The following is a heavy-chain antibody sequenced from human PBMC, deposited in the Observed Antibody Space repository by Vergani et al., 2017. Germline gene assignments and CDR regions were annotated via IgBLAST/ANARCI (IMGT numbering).Heavy chain of an antibody. D-gene: IGHD2/OR15-2a*01. Sequence: EVELVQSGPEMRKPGESLKISCKGSEYSFGNYWIGWVRQMPGKGMEWMGIIYPADSDTRYSPSFQGQVNISADKSISTVFLQWDSLKASDTALYYCARHTTYTDSWGQGTLVTVSS. J-gene: IGHJ4*02. CDR2: IYPADSDT. V-gene: IGHV5-51*01. CDR1: EYSFGNYW. CDR3: ARHTTYTDS.